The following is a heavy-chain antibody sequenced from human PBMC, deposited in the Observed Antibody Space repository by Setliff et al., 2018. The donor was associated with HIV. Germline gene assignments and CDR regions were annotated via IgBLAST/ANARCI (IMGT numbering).Heavy chain of an antibody. D-gene: IGHD5-18*01. Sequence: GGSLRLSCAASGFTFSRFGMHWVRQAPGKGLEWLSYISSTTGTLYHADSVKGRFTISRDNAKSSLYLQMNSLRAEDTAVYYCGRASREYSYGEDVWGQGTTVTVSS. CDR2: ISSTTGTL. CDR3: GRASREYSYGEDV. J-gene: IGHJ6*02. CDR1: GFTFSRFG. V-gene: IGHV3-48*01.